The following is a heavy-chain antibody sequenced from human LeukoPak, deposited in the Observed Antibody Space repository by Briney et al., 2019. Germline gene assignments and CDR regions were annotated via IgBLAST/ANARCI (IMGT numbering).Heavy chain of an antibody. CDR1: GFSFSRYA. Sequence: GGSLRLSCAASGFSFSRYAMDWVRQAPGKGLEWVAVISYDGTYKYKADSVKGRFTISRDNSKSTLFLQMNSLRTDDTAVYYCASEGLSGHSGDYWGQGTLVTVSS. D-gene: IGHD3-10*01. CDR3: ASEGLSGHSGDY. V-gene: IGHV3-30-3*01. CDR2: ISYDGTYK. J-gene: IGHJ4*02.